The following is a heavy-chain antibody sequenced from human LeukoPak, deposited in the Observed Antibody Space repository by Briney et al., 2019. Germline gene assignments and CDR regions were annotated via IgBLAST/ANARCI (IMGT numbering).Heavy chain of an antibody. CDR2: ISGSGGST. CDR3: AKEGGDGYIAYYFDY. J-gene: IGHJ4*02. D-gene: IGHD5-24*01. V-gene: IGHV3-23*01. Sequence: GGSLRLSCAASGFTFSSYAMSWVRQAPGKGLEWVSAISGSGGSTYYADSVKGRFTISRDNSKNTLYLQMDSLRAEDTAVYYCAKEGGDGYIAYYFDYWGQGTLVTVSS. CDR1: GFTFSSYA.